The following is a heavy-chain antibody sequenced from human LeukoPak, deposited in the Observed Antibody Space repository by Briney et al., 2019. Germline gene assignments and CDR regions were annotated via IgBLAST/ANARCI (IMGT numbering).Heavy chain of an antibody. D-gene: IGHD3-9*01. V-gene: IGHV3-30-3*01. CDR3: ARGVVRYCDWLLYGDY. Sequence: GTSVKLSCTASGFTFSSYSMHWVRQAPGKGLEWVAVISYDSSNKYYADSVQGRFTISRDNSINTLYLQMNSLRSEDTAVYYCARGVVRYCDWLLYGDYWGQGTLVTVSS. CDR2: ISYDSSNK. CDR1: GFTFSSYS. J-gene: IGHJ4*02.